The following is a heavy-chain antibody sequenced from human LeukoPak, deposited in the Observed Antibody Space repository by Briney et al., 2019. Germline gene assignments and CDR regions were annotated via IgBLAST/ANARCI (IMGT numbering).Heavy chain of an antibody. CDR1: GGSFSGYY. Sequence: PSETLSLTCAVYGGSFSGYYWSWIRQPPGKGLEWIGEINHSGSTNYNPSLKSRVTISVDTSKNQFSLKLSSVTAADTAVYYCARDPGGGYGGNFDYWGQGTLVTVSS. J-gene: IGHJ4*02. CDR3: ARDPGGGYGGNFDY. V-gene: IGHV4-34*01. CDR2: INHSGST. D-gene: IGHD4-23*01.